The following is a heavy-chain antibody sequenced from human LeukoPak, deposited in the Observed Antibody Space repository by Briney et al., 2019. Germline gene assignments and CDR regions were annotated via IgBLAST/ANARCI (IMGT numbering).Heavy chain of an antibody. Sequence: ASVKVSCKASGGTFSSYAISWVRQAPGQGLEWVGVINPTGTSTLYAQNFQGRVTLTRDMSTTTDYMELRSLTSEDTAVYYCARDHSVGDIAWWFDRWGQGTLVSVSS. CDR1: GGTFSSYA. V-gene: IGHV1-46*01. D-gene: IGHD3-10*01. J-gene: IGHJ5*02. CDR2: INPTGTST. CDR3: ARDHSVGDIAWWFDR.